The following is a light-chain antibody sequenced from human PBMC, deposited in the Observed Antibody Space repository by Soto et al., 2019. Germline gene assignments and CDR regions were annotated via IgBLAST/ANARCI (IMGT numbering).Light chain of an antibody. Sequence: EIVLTRSPRTLSLSPGERAILSCRASQRVGSLLAWYHHNPGQATRLLIFDASYRAAGIPARFRGSGSGTDFTLTIDSLEPEDFAVYYCQQRTNWLWTFGPGTKVDI. V-gene: IGKV3-11*01. CDR2: DAS. J-gene: IGKJ1*01. CDR1: QRVGSL. CDR3: QQRTNWLWT.